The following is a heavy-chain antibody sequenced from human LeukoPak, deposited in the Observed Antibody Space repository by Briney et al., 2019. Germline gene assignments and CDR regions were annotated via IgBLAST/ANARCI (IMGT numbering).Heavy chain of an antibody. CDR2: IYYSGST. D-gene: IGHD2-21*02. CDR3: ARDGGDLNWFDP. Sequence: SETLSLTCTVSGGSISSSSYYWGWIRQPPGKGLEWIGSIYYSGSTYYNPSLKSRVTISVDTSKNQFSLKLSSVTAADTAVYYCARDGGDLNWFDPWGQGTLVTVSS. CDR1: GGSISSSSYY. J-gene: IGHJ5*02. V-gene: IGHV4-39*07.